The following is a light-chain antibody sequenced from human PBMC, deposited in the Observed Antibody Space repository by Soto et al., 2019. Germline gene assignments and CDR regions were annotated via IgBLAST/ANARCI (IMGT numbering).Light chain of an antibody. V-gene: IGLV2-14*01. Sequence: LTQPASVSGSPGQSITISCTGTSSDVGGYNYVSWYQQHPGKAPKLMIYEVSNRPSGVSNRFSGSKSGNTASLTISGLQAEDEADYYCSSYTSSSRYVFGTGTKVTVL. CDR2: EVS. CDR3: SSYTSSSRYV. J-gene: IGLJ1*01. CDR1: SSDVGGYNY.